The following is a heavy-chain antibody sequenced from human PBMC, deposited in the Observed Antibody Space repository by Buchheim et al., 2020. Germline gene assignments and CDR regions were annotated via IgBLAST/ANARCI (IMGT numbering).Heavy chain of an antibody. D-gene: IGHD3-22*01. Sequence: QVQLVQSGAEVKKPGSSVKVSCKASGGTFSSYTISWVRQAPGQGLEWMGRIIPILGIANYAQKFQGRVTITADKSTSTAYMELSSLRSEDTAVYYCARGFVVTAPYYDSSGYHQGFDYWGQGTL. V-gene: IGHV1-69*02. CDR3: ARGFVVTAPYYDSSGYHQGFDY. CDR1: GGTFSSYT. J-gene: IGHJ4*02. CDR2: IIPILGIA.